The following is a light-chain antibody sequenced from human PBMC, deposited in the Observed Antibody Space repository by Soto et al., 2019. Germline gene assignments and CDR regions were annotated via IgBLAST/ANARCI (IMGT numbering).Light chain of an antibody. J-gene: IGLJ1*01. CDR1: SSNIGSNP. CDR2: TDD. V-gene: IGLV1-44*01. CDR3: AAWDDSLDGWV. Sequence: QSVLTQSPSASGTPGQRVTISCSGSSSNIGSNPVNWYRQLPGTAPKLLIYTDDQRPSGVPDRFSGSKSGTSASLAISGLQSEDASDYYCAAWDDSLDGWVFGTGTKVTVL.